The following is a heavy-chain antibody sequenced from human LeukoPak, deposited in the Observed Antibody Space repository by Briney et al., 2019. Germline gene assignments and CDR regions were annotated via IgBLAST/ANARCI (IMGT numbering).Heavy chain of an antibody. CDR1: GYSFTSYW. CDR3: ARRVFGSSSANWFDP. Sequence: GESLKISCKGSGYSFTSYWIGWVRQTPEKGLEWMGIIFPGDSDTRYSPSFQGQVTISADKSINTAYLQWNSLKASDTAMYYCARRVFGSSSANWFDPWGQGTLVTVSS. V-gene: IGHV5-51*01. J-gene: IGHJ5*02. CDR2: IFPGDSDT. D-gene: IGHD6-6*01.